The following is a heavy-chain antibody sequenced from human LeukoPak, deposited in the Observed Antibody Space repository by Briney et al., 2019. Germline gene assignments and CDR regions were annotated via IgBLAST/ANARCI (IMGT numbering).Heavy chain of an antibody. V-gene: IGHV4-39*07. CDR1: GGSISSSSYY. J-gene: IGHJ5*02. Sequence: SETLSLTCTVSGGSISSSSYYWGWIRQPPGKGLEWIGSIYYSGSPNYNPSLKSRVTISVDTSKNQFSLKLSSVTAADTAVYYCARDPSGYYDKEGGWFDPWGQGTLVTVSS. D-gene: IGHD3-22*01. CDR2: IYYSGSP. CDR3: ARDPSGYYDKEGGWFDP.